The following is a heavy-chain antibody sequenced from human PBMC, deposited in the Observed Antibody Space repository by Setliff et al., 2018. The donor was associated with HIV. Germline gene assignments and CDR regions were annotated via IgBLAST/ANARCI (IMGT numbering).Heavy chain of an antibody. J-gene: IGHJ4*02. CDR2: IYTSGST. D-gene: IGHD5-12*01. CDR3: ARMYSGYDWSPAGARTRYFDY. CDR1: GGSISSYY. Sequence: PSETLSLTCTVSGGSISSYYWSWIRQPPGKGLEWIGRIYTSGSTYYNPSLKSRVTISVDTSKNQFSLKLSSVTAADTAVYYCARMYSGYDWSPAGARTRYFDYWGQGTLVTVSS. V-gene: IGHV4-4*08.